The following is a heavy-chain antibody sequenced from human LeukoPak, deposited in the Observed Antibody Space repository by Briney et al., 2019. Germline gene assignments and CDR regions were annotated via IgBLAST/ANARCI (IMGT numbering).Heavy chain of an antibody. CDR1: GGSISSSIYY. Sequence: SETLSLTCTVSGGSISSSIYYWGWIRQPPGKGLEWIGTFYYSGSTDYNPSLKSRVTISVDTSKNQFSLKLSSVTTADTAVYYCARCGAFPNCYVIWGQGTMVTVSS. J-gene: IGHJ3*02. D-gene: IGHD2-21*01. CDR2: FYYSGST. CDR3: ARCGAFPNCYVI. V-gene: IGHV4-39*01.